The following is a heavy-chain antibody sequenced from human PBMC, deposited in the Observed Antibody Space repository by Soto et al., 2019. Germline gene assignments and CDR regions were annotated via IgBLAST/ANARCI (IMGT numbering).Heavy chain of an antibody. CDR2: ISAYNGNT. CDR1: GYTFTIYG. D-gene: IGHD1-26*01. J-gene: IGHJ4*02. Sequence: QVQLVQSGAEVKKPGASVKVSCKASGYTFTIYGISWVRQAPGQGLERMGWISAYNGNTNYAQKLQDRVTITTDTPTATAYREPRSLRSDDTAVYYCARQYIGSLEYWGQGTLVTVSS. V-gene: IGHV1-18*01. CDR3: ARQYIGSLEY.